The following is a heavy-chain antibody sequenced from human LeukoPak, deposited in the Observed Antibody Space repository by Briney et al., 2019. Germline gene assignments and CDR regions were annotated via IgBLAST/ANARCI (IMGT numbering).Heavy chain of an antibody. Sequence: SESLSLSCTASGGSFSSYYWSWVRQPPGKGLGWVWYIYYSGGTNYNPSLKSRVTISVHTSKNQFSLKLSSVTAADTAVYYCARGHSSSWYSTDYYYYGMDVWGQGTTVTVSS. V-gene: IGHV4-59*01. D-gene: IGHD6-13*01. CDR2: IYYSGGT. CDR3: ARGHSSSWYSTDYYYYGMDV. CDR1: GGSFSSYY. J-gene: IGHJ6*02.